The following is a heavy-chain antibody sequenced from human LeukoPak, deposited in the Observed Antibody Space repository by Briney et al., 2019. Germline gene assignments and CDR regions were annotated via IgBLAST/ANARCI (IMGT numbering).Heavy chain of an antibody. J-gene: IGHJ4*02. CDR2: ISWNSGSI. Sequence: SGFXXXDYAMXWVRHAPGKGLEWVSGISWNSGSIGYADSVKGRFTISRDNAKNSLYLQMNSLRAEDTALYYCAKDSHYGSGSYYDYWGQGTLVTVSS. CDR1: GFXXXDYA. CDR3: AKDSHYGSGSYYDY. D-gene: IGHD3-10*01. V-gene: IGHV3-9*01.